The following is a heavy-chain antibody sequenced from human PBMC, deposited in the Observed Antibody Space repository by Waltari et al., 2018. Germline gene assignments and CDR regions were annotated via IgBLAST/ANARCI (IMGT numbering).Heavy chain of an antibody. J-gene: IGHJ4*02. D-gene: IGHD3-3*01. Sequence: EVQLVESGGGLVQPGGSLRLSCAASGFTFSSYWMSWVRQAPGKGLEWVANIKQDGSEKYYVDSVKGRFTISRDNAKNSLYLQMNSLRAEDTAVYYCARDLGYYDFWSGYYAGDLDYWGQGTLVTVSS. V-gene: IGHV3-7*01. CDR3: ARDLGYYDFWSGYYAGDLDY. CDR1: GFTFSSYW. CDR2: IKQDGSEK.